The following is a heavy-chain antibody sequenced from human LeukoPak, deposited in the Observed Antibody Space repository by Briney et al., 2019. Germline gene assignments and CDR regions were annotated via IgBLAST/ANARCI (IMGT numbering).Heavy chain of an antibody. Sequence: GGSLRLSCAASGFTFSSYGMSWVRQAPGKGLEWVSASGSGGSTFYADSVKGRFTISRDNSKNTLYLQMNSLRAEDTAVYYCARGGLYYYYYYMDVWGKGTTVTVSS. CDR2: SGSGGST. CDR1: GFTFSSYG. J-gene: IGHJ6*03. CDR3: ARGGLYYYYYYMDV. V-gene: IGHV3-23*01. D-gene: IGHD3-16*01.